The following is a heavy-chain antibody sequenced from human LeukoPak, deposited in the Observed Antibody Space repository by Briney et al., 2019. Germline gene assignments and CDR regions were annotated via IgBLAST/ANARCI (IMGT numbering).Heavy chain of an antibody. V-gene: IGHV4-59*08. CDR1: GGSISTYY. CDR3: ARHLSYGDSNYFDY. Sequence: SETLSLTCTVSGGSISTYYWSWIRQPPGRGLEWIGYIYYRGNTNYNPSLQSRVSISVDTSKNQFSLKLTSVTAADTAVYYCARHLSYGDSNYFDYWGQGTLVTVSS. J-gene: IGHJ4*02. D-gene: IGHD4-17*01. CDR2: IYYRGNT.